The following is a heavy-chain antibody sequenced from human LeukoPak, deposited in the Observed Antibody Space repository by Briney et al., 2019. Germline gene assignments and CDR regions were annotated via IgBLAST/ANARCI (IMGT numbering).Heavy chain of an antibody. V-gene: IGHV4-31*03. CDR3: ARSEGRITMVRGVSGGMDV. D-gene: IGHD3-10*01. J-gene: IGHJ6*02. CDR2: IYYSGST. Sequence: SQTLSLTCTVSGGSISSGGYYWSWIRQHPGKGLEWIGYIYYSGSTYYNPSLKSRVTISVDTSKNQFSLKLSSVTAADTAVYYCARSEGRITMVRGVSGGMDVWGQGTTVTVPS. CDR1: GGSISSGGYY.